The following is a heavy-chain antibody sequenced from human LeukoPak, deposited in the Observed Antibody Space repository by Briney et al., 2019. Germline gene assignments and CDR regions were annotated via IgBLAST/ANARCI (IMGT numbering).Heavy chain of an antibody. J-gene: IGHJ5*02. CDR2: IYYSGST. CDR3: ARASYYYDSRGHWFDP. CDR1: GGSISSYY. Sequence: SETLSLTCTVSGGSISSYYWSWIRQPPGKGLEWIGYIYYSGSTNYNPSLKSRVTISVDTSKNQFPLKLSSVTAADTAVYYCARASYYYDSRGHWFDPWGQGTLVTVSS. D-gene: IGHD3-22*01. V-gene: IGHV4-59*08.